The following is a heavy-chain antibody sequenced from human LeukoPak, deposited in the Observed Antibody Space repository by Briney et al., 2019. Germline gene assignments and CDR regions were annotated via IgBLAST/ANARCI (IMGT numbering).Heavy chain of an antibody. V-gene: IGHV4-59*08. CDR1: GGSISSYY. D-gene: IGHD6-13*01. CDR3: ARHARKGYSSSWFHY. CDR2: IYYSGST. Sequence: SETLSLTCTVSGGSISSYYWSWIRQPPGKGLEWIGYIYYSGSTNYNPSLKSRVTISVDTSKNQSSLKLSSVTAADTAVYYCARHARKGYSSSWFHYWGQGTLVTVSS. J-gene: IGHJ4*02.